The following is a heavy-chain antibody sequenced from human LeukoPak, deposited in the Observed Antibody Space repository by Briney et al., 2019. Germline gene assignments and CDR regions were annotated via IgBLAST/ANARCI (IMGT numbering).Heavy chain of an antibody. Sequence: ASVTVSCKASGYTFTSYGISWVRQAPGQGLEWVGWISAYNGNTNYAQKLQGRVTMTTDTSTSTAYMELRSLRSDDTAVYYCAREGNKDYYGSGSGNYYYYYMDVWGKGTTVTVSS. D-gene: IGHD3-10*01. CDR1: GYTFTSYG. CDR3: AREGNKDYYGSGSGNYYYYYMDV. J-gene: IGHJ6*03. CDR2: ISAYNGNT. V-gene: IGHV1-18*01.